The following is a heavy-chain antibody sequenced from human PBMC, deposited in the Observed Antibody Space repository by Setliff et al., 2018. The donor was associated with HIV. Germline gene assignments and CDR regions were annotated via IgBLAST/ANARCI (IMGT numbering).Heavy chain of an antibody. Sequence: GASVKVSCKASGYTFIHFGISWARQAPGQGLEWMGWISTYNGNTIYAQKFQGKVTMTTDTSTSTAYMELRSLRPDDTALYYCARDGFVDRATGTTHLDSWGQGTLVTVSS. CDR2: ISTYNGNT. V-gene: IGHV1-18*01. J-gene: IGHJ5*01. CDR3: ARDGFVDRATGTTHLDS. CDR1: GYTFIHFG. D-gene: IGHD1-1*01.